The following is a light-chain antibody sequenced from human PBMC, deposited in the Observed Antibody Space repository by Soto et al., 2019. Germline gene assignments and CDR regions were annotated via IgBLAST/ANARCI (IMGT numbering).Light chain of an antibody. J-gene: IGKJ2*01. CDR2: GAS. Sequence: EIVMTQSPATLSVSPGERATLSCRASQTVSSFLAWYQQKPGQAPRLLIYGASTRTTGIPARFSGSGSGTEFTLTISGLQSEDFAVYCFQQYNSCPRTFGQGTKLEIK. CDR1: QTVSSF. CDR3: QQYNSCPRT. V-gene: IGKV3-15*01.